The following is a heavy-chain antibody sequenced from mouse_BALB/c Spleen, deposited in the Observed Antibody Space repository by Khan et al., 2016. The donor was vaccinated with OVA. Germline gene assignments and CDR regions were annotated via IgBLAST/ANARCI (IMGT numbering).Heavy chain of an antibody. Sequence: EVKLEVSGPGLVKPSQSLSLTCTVTGYSITSGYAWNWIRQFPGNKLEWMGYISYSGVTSYTPSLKSRISITRDTSKNQSFLQLNSVTTEDSATYYCARGNYYGYYFDYWGQGTTLTVSS. V-gene: IGHV3-2*02. D-gene: IGHD1-1*01. CDR1: GYSITSGYA. CDR2: ISYSGVT. J-gene: IGHJ2*01. CDR3: ARGNYYGYYFDY.